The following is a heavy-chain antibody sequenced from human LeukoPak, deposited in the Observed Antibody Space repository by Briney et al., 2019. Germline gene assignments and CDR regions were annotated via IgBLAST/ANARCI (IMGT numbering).Heavy chain of an antibody. CDR1: GFTFSTYG. J-gene: IGHJ4*02. CDR3: ASVKYSSAGVFDY. V-gene: IGHV3-30*03. D-gene: IGHD5-18*01. Sequence: GTSLRLSCAASGFTFSTYGIHWVRQAPGKGLEWVAVVSSDGNNKYYADSVKGRFTISRDNSKNTLYLQMNSLRAEDTAVYYCASVKYSSAGVFDYWGQGTLVTVSS. CDR2: VSSDGNNK.